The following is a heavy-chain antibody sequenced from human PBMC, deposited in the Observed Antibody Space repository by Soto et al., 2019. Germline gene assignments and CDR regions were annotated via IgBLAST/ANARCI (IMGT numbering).Heavy chain of an antibody. Sequence: QVQLVQSGTEVKKPGSSVKVSCKASGDTFSFYTINWVRQAPGLGLEWVGRINPIVSMSNYAQKFQGRVSMTVDKSTSTAYMELRSLRSDDTAMYVCAASYGSGYRAFDYWGQGALVIVSS. CDR1: GDTFSFYT. CDR2: INPIVSMS. CDR3: AASYGSGYRAFDY. D-gene: IGHD3-10*01. V-gene: IGHV1-69*02. J-gene: IGHJ4*02.